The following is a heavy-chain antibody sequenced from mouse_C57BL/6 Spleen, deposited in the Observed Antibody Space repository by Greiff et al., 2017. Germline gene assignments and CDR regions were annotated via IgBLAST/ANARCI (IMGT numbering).Heavy chain of an antibody. CDR3: ARDQDGYYD. D-gene: IGHD2-3*01. CDR2: ISYDGSN. J-gene: IGHJ2*01. V-gene: IGHV3-6*01. CDR1: GYSITSGYY. Sequence: VQLKESGPGLVKPSQSLSLTCSVSGYSITSGYYWNWIRQFPGNKLEWMGYISYDGSNNYNPSLKNRISITRDTSKNQFFLKLNSVTPEDTATYDCARDQDGYYDWGQGTTLTVSS.